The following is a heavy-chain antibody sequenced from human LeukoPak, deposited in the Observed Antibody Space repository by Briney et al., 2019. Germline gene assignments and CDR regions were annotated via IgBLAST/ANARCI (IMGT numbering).Heavy chain of an antibody. J-gene: IGHJ4*02. CDR1: GFTFSSSS. V-gene: IGHV3-21*01. CDR2: ISSSGRYI. CDR3: AKGSHYVDY. Sequence: PGGSLRLSCSASGFTFSSSSMNWVRQAPGKGLEWVSSISSSGRYIYNADSMKGRFTISRDNARNSLYLQMNSLRAEDTAVYYCAKGSHYVDYWGQGTLVTVSS.